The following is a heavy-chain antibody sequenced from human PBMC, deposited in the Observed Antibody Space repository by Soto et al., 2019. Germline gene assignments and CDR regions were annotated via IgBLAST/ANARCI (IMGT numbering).Heavy chain of an antibody. CDR2: INPTTGST. CDR3: ARGVTITASGCGPIY. J-gene: IGHJ4*01. V-gene: IGHV1-46*03. Sequence: ASVKVSWKTSGYSFSNYFIHWVRQAPGQGLEWLGVINPTTGSTGYARRFQGGATMTTDTSTSTVYLDLSSLTSEDTAVYYCARGVTITASGCGPIYWG. D-gene: IGHD3-10*01. CDR1: GYSFSNYF.